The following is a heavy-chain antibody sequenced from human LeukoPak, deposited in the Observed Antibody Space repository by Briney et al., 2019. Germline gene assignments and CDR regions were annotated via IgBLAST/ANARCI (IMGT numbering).Heavy chain of an antibody. D-gene: IGHD4-23*01. J-gene: IGHJ4*02. CDR2: ISSNGGST. CDR3: ARVEDYGGNSVFDY. V-gene: IGHV3-64*01. Sequence: GGSLRLPCAASGFTFSSYAMHWVRQAPGKGLEYVSAISSNGGSTYYANSVKGRFTISRDNSKNTLYLQMGSLRAEDMAVYYCARVEDYGGNSVFDYWGQGTLVTVSS. CDR1: GFTFSSYA.